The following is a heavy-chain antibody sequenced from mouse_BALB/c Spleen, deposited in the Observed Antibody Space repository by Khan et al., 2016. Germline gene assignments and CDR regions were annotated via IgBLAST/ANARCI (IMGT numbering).Heavy chain of an antibody. CDR1: GFNINDTY. V-gene: IGHV14-3*02. CDR3: APNWDFDY. Sequence: VQLQQPGAELVKPGASVKLSCTASGFNINDTYMHWVKQRPEQGLAWIGRIDPANGNTKYDPKFQGKATITADTSSNTAYLQLSSLTSEDTAVYYCAPNWDFDYWGQGTTLTVSS. D-gene: IGHD4-1*01. CDR2: IDPANGNT. J-gene: IGHJ2*01.